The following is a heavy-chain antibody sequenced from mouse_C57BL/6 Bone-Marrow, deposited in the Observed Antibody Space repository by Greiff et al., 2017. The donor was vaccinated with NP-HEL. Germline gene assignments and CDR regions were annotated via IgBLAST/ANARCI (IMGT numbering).Heavy chain of an antibody. V-gene: IGHV3-6*01. D-gene: IGHD2-2*01. J-gene: IGHJ4*01. CDR1: GYSITSGYY. CDR2: ISYDGSN. CDR3: AREGDDGYDDGYAMDY. Sequence: EVQLVESGPGLEKPSQSLSLTCSVTGYSITSGYYWNWIRQFPGNKLEWMGYISYDGSNNYNPSLKNRISITRDTSKNQFFLKLNSVTTEDTATYYCAREGDDGYDDGYAMDYWGQGTSVTVSS.